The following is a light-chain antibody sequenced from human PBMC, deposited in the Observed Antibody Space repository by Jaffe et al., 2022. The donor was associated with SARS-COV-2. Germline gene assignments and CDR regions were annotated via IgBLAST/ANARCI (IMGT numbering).Light chain of an antibody. CDR1: QSISSY. J-gene: IGKJ3*01. Sequence: DIQMTQSPSSLSASVGDRVTITCRASQSISSYLNWYQQKPGKAPKLLIYAASSLQSGVPSRFSGSGSGTDFTLTISSLQPEDFATYYCQQSYSTPLPIFTFGPGTKVDIK. CDR3: QQSYSTPLPIFT. CDR2: AAS. V-gene: IGKV1-39*01.